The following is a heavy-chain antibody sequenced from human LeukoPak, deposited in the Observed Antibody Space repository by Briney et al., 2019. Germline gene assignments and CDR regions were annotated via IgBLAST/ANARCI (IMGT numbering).Heavy chain of an antibody. D-gene: IGHD3-22*01. CDR3: ATRKYYYDSSGYFGYY. Sequence: SVKVSCKASGGTFSGYAISWVRQAPGQGLEWMGGIIPTFGTANYAQKFQGRVTITADESTSTAYMELSSLRSEDTAVYYCATRKYYYDSSGYFGYYWGQGTLVIVSS. V-gene: IGHV1-69*01. J-gene: IGHJ4*02. CDR1: GGTFSGYA. CDR2: IIPTFGTA.